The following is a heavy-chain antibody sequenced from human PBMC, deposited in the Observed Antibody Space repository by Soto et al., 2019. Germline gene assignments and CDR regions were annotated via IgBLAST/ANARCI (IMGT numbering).Heavy chain of an antibody. CDR3: ARDERGSGWSFDY. J-gene: IGHJ4*02. D-gene: IGHD6-19*01. Sequence: EVQLVESGGGLVKPGGSLRLSCAASGFTFSSYNMNWVRQAPGEGLEWVSSISTSSTYIYYADSVKGRFTISRDNAKNSLYLQMNSLRAEDTAVYYCARDERGSGWSFDYWGQGTLVTVSS. CDR1: GFTFSSYN. CDR2: ISTSSTYI. V-gene: IGHV3-21*01.